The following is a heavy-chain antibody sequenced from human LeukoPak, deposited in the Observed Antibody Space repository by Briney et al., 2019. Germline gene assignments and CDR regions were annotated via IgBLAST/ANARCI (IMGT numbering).Heavy chain of an antibody. D-gene: IGHD2-2*01. CDR2: ISYDGSNK. CDR1: GFTFSSYA. V-gene: IGHV3-30-3*01. CDR3: SISCHDAFDI. J-gene: IGHJ3*02. Sequence: GGSLRLSYAASGFTFSSYAMHWVRQAPGKGLEWVAVISYDGSNKYYADSVKGRFTISRDNSKNTLYLQMNSLRAEDTAVQGSSISCHDAFDIWGQGTMVTVSS.